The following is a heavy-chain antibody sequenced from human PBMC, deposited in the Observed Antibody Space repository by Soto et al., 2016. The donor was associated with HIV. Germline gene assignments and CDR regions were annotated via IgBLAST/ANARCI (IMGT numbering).Heavy chain of an antibody. V-gene: IGHV3-21*01. CDR3: ARGGQESDAFDI. Sequence: EVQLVESGGGLVKPGGSLRLSCVASTFIFSSYTMNWVRQAPGKGLEWVSSISDSGTYIYYADSMNGRFTISRDNAKKSLHLQMNSLRAEDTAVYYCARGGQESDAFDIWGLGTMVTVSS. CDR2: ISDSGTYI. J-gene: IGHJ3*02. D-gene: IGHD3-10*01. CDR1: TFIFSSYT.